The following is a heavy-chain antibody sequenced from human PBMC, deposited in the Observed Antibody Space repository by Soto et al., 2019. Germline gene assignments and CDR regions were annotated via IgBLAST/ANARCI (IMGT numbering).Heavy chain of an antibody. CDR1: GFTFSNAW. V-gene: IGHV3-15*07. CDR3: TTDTNPTYYDILTGYYTEYYFDY. CDR2: IKSKTDGGTT. Sequence: GGSLRLSCAASGFTFSNAWMNWVRQAPGKGLEWVGRIKSKTDGGTTDYAAPVKGRFTISRDDSKNTLYLQMNSLKTEDTAVYYCTTDTNPTYYDILTGYYTEYYFDYWGQGTLVTVSS. D-gene: IGHD3-9*01. J-gene: IGHJ4*02.